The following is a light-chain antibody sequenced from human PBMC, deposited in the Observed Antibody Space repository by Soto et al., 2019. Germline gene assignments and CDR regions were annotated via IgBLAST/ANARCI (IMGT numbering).Light chain of an antibody. CDR3: QRYDNWPYT. CDR2: DAS. Sequence: EIVMTQSPATLSVSPGERATLSCRASQRLSSNVAWYQQKPSQAPRLLIYDASTRATGIPAMFSGSASETDFTINISSLQSADFAVSLCQRYDNWPYTFGQGTKLEI. CDR1: QRLSSN. J-gene: IGKJ2*01. V-gene: IGKV3-15*01.